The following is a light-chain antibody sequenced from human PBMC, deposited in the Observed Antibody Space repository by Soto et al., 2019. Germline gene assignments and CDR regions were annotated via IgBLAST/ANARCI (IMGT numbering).Light chain of an antibody. CDR3: QQYKSYLRT. Sequence: DIQMTHSASTLSLAGVKRVTITCRASQTISSWLAWYQQKPGKAPKLLIYAASTLESGVSSRFSGRGSGTEFTLTINSPQPQDFATYYCQQYKSYLRTFGQGTKVDIK. J-gene: IGKJ1*01. CDR2: AAS. V-gene: IGKV1-5*01. CDR1: QTISSW.